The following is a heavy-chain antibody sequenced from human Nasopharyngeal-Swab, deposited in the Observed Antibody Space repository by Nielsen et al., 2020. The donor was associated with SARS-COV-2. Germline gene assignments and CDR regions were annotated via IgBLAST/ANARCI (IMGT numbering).Heavy chain of an antibody. J-gene: IGHJ6*03. V-gene: IGHV3-66*01. Sequence: WIRQPPGKGLEWVSVIYSGGSTYYAESVRSRFTISRDTSKNTLYLQMNSLRAEDTAVYYCASLSSGYTFFFYYMDVWGKGTTVTVSS. CDR2: IYSGGST. D-gene: IGHD3-22*01. CDR3: ASLSSGYTFFFYYMDV.